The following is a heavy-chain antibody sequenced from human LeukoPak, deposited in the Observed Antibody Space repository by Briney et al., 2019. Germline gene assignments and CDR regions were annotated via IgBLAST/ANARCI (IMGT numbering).Heavy chain of an antibody. V-gene: IGHV3-21*01. CDR3: AGAAAGEYYFDY. J-gene: IGHJ4*02. CDR2: ISSSSTYV. D-gene: IGHD6-13*01. Sequence: GGSLRLSCAASGFTFSSYFMNWVRQAPGKGLEWVSSISSSSTYVYYADSIKGRFTISRDNAKNSLFLQMNSLSAEDTAVYYCAGAAAGEYYFDYWGQGTLVTVSS. CDR1: GFTFSSYF.